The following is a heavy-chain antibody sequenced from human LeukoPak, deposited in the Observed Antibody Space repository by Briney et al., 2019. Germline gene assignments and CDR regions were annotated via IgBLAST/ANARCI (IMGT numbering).Heavy chain of an antibody. CDR1: GFTVSSNY. V-gene: IGHV3-66*03. Sequence: GGSLRLSCAASGFTVSSNYMSWVRQAPGKGLEWVSVIYSCGSTYYADSVKGRFTISRDNSKNTLYLQMNSLRAEDTAVYYCAREDFRSNGMDVWGQGTTVTVSS. CDR2: IYSCGST. J-gene: IGHJ6*02. CDR3: AREDFRSNGMDV.